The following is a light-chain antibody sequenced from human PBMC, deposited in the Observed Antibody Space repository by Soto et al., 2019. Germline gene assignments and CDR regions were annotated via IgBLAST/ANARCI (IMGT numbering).Light chain of an antibody. CDR2: AAS. J-gene: IGKJ1*01. V-gene: IGKV1-39*01. Sequence: DIQFTQSPSFLSASVGDRVTITCRASQTIMTYLNWYQLKPGKPPRLLIYAASSLQSGVPSRFSGSGSGTDFTLTISSLQPEDFATYSCQQSYNSPQTFGQGTKVDIK. CDR3: QQSYNSPQT. CDR1: QTIMTY.